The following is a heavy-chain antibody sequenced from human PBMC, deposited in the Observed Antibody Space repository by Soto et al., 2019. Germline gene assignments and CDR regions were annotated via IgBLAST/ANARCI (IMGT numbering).Heavy chain of an antibody. Sequence: SETLSLTCTVSGGSISSYYWSWIRQPPGKGLEWIGYIYYSGSTNYNPSLKSRVTISVDTSKNQFSLKLSSVTAADTAVYYCARQSGASGPPNYYYYYMDVWGKGTTVTVSS. J-gene: IGHJ6*03. CDR2: IYYSGST. D-gene: IGHD3-10*01. CDR3: ARQSGASGPPNYYYYYMDV. V-gene: IGHV4-59*08. CDR1: GGSISSYY.